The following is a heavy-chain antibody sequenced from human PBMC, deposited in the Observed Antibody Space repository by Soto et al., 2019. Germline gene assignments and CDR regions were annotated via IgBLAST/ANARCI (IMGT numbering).Heavy chain of an antibody. CDR3: AKLLRTVAGNYYYGMDV. CDR2: IIPILGIA. V-gene: IGHV1-69*02. D-gene: IGHD6-19*01. Sequence: SVKVSWKASGGTFSSYTISLVRQAPGQGLEWMGRIIPILGIANYAQKFQGRVTITADKSTSTAYMQLSSLRAEDTAVYCCAKLLRTVAGNYYYGMDVWGQGTTVTVS. CDR1: GGTFSSYT. J-gene: IGHJ6*02.